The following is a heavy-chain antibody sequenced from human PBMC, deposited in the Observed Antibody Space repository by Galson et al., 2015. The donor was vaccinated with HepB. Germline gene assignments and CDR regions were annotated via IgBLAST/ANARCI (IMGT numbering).Heavy chain of an antibody. CDR2: IFYSGST. Sequence: TLSLTCTVSGGSISSGYWSWIRQHPGKGLEWIGYIFYSGSTYYNPSLKSRVTISIDTSKNQFSLKLTSVTAADTAVYYCTREATVQGEGYLDQWGQGTLVTVSS. CDR1: GGSISSGY. CDR3: TREATVQGEGYLDQ. J-gene: IGHJ4*02. D-gene: IGHD3-10*01. V-gene: IGHV4-31*03.